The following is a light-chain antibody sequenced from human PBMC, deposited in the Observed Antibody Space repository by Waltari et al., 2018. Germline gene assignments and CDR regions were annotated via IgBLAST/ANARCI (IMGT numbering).Light chain of an antibody. CDR2: YDS. V-gene: IGLV3-21*04. J-gene: IGLJ1*01. Sequence: SYVLTQAPSVSVAPGETARITCGGNNIAYKNVHWYQQKPGQAPVLVIFYDSYRPSGIPGRVSGSNSGNTATRTTSRAEAGDEADYYCQVWDTSIDLSVFGTGTKVIVL. CDR3: QVWDTSIDLSV. CDR1: NIAYKN.